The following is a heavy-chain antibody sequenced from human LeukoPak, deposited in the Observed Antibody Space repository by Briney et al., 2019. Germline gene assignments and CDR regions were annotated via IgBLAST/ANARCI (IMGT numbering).Heavy chain of an antibody. CDR3: ARGVRYFDWLFRRINYYYYYMDV. Sequence: PSETLSLTCAVYGGSFSGYYWSWIRQPPGKGLEWIGEINHSGSTNYNPSLKSRVTISVDTSKNQFSLKLSSVTAADTAVYYCARGVRYFDWLFRRINYYYYYMDVWGKGTTVTVSS. V-gene: IGHV4-34*01. CDR2: INHSGST. J-gene: IGHJ6*03. CDR1: GGSFSGYY. D-gene: IGHD3-9*01.